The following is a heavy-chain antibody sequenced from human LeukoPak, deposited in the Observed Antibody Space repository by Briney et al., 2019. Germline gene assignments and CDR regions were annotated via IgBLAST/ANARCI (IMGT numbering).Heavy chain of an antibody. CDR1: GGSISSYY. CDR2: IYPSGIADISPSGST. Sequence: SETLSLTCTVSGGSISSYYWSWLRQPPGKGLEWIGDIYPSGIADISPSGSTNYNPSLKSRVTISVDTSKNQFSLKLSSVTAADTAVYYCARGCGDILTGYYRRRAWWFDPWGQGTLVTVSS. CDR3: ARGCGDILTGYYRRRAWWFDP. D-gene: IGHD3-9*01. V-gene: IGHV4-4*09. J-gene: IGHJ5*02.